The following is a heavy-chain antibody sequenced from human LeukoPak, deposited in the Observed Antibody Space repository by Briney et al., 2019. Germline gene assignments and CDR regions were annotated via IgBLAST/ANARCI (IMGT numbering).Heavy chain of an antibody. CDR2: IKQDGSEK. D-gene: IGHD6-19*01. CDR1: GFTFNNYW. V-gene: IGHV3-7*04. Sequence: PGGSLRLSCAASGFTFNNYWMTWVRQAPGKGLEWVANIKQDGSEKYYVDSVRGRFTISRGNAKNSLYLQMNSLRAEDTAVYYCARGSGWTDYWGQGTLVTVSS. CDR3: ARGSGWTDY. J-gene: IGHJ4*02.